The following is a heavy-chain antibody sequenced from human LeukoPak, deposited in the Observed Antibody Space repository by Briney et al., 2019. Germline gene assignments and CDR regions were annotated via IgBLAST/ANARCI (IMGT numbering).Heavy chain of an antibody. CDR2: INPSGGST. Sequence: ASVKVSCKASGYTFTSYYMHWVRQAPGQGLEWMGIINPSGGSTSYAQKFQGRVTMTRDTSTSTVYMELSSLRSEDTAVYYCARGRRRDGYNVSYYFDYWGQGTLVTVSS. J-gene: IGHJ4*02. CDR3: ARGRRRDGYNVSYYFDY. V-gene: IGHV1-46*01. CDR1: GYTFTSYY. D-gene: IGHD5-24*01.